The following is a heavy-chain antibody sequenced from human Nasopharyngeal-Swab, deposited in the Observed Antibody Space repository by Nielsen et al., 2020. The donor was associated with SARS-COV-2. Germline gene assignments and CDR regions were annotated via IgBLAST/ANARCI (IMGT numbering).Heavy chain of an antibody. V-gene: IGHV1-46*01. CDR1: GYTFPSYY. D-gene: IGHD6-13*01. J-gene: IGHJ4*02. CDR2: INPSGGST. CDR3: ARDRYLIPSAAGKDY. Sequence: ASVKVSCKASGYTFPSYYMHWVRQAPGQGLEWMGIINPSGGSTSYAQKFQGRVTMTRDTSTSTVYMELSSLRSEDTAVYYCARDRYLIPSAAGKDYWGQGTLVTVSS.